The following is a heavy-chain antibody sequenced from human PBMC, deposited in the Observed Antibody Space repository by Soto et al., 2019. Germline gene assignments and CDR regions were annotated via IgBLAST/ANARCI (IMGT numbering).Heavy chain of an antibody. CDR2: INPNSGGT. V-gene: IGHV1-2*04. Sequence: QVQLVQSGAEVKKPRASVKVSGKASGYTFTGYKMHWVRQAPGQGLEWMGWINPNSGGTNYAQKFQGWDTMTRDTSISTAYMELSRLRSDDTAVYYCARGGAVASSVYYYYGMDVWGQGTTVTVSS. J-gene: IGHJ6*02. CDR3: ARGGAVASSVYYYYGMDV. CDR1: GYTFTGYK. D-gene: IGHD6-19*01.